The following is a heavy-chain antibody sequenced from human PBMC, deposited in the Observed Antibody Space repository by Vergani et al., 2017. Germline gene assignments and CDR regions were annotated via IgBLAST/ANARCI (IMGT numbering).Heavy chain of an antibody. V-gene: IGHV3-21*04. Sequence: VQLVESGGGLVKPGGSLRLSCAASGFTFSSYSMNWVRQAPGKGLEWVSSISSSSSYIYYADSVKGRFTISRDNAKNSLYLQMNSLRAEDTALYYCAKGTNHPTTVKKTAKFDCWGQGTLVTVSS. CDR1: GFTFSSYS. D-gene: IGHD4-17*01. CDR2: ISSSSSYI. J-gene: IGHJ4*02. CDR3: AKGTNHPTTVKKTAKFDC.